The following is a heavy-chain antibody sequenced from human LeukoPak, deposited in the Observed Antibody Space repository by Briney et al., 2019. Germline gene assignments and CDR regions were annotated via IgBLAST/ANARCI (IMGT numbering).Heavy chain of an antibody. V-gene: IGHV3-64*01. Sequence: PGGSLRLSCAASGFTFSSYAMSWVRQAPGKGLEYVSAISSNGGSTYYANSVKGRFTISRDNSKNTLYLQMGSLRAEDMAVYYCARGSSGSSSPFDYWGQGTLATVSS. CDR1: GFTFSSYA. CDR2: ISSNGGST. CDR3: ARGSSGSSSPFDY. D-gene: IGHD6-13*01. J-gene: IGHJ4*02.